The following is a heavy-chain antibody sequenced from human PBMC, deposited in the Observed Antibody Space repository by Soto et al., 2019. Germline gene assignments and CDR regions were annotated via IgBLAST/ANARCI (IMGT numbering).Heavy chain of an antibody. Sequence: SETLSLTCTVSGNSISSGGYYWIWIRQHPGKGLEWIGYIYSRGSTYYNPSLKSRITISRDTSKNQFYLRLSSVTAADTAVYYCAREAPHYDSSGAQIDYWGQGTQVTVSS. V-gene: IGHV4-31*03. D-gene: IGHD3-22*01. J-gene: IGHJ4*02. CDR1: GNSISSGGYY. CDR2: IYSRGST. CDR3: AREAPHYDSSGAQIDY.